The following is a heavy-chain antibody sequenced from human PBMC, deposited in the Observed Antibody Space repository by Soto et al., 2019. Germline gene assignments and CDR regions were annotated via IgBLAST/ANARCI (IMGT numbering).Heavy chain of an antibody. D-gene: IGHD3-22*01. CDR2: IIPIVETP. J-gene: IGHJ5*02. Sequence: SVKVSCKASGGTFNSYDINWVRQAPGQGLEWMGGIIPIVETPKYAQKFQGRVTITADESTNTVYMELSSLRSEDTAMYYCARLSRPNYYDTSGFFKDNWFDLWGQGTLVTVSS. V-gene: IGHV1-69*13. CDR3: ARLSRPNYYDTSGFFKDNWFDL. CDR1: GGTFNSYD.